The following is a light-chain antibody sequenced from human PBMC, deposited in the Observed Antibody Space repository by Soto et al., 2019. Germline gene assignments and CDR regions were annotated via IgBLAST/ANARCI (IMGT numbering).Light chain of an antibody. CDR3: SSRTTSNPDV. J-gene: IGLJ1*01. CDR1: SSDIGAYNS. V-gene: IGLV2-14*01. Sequence: SALTQPASVSGSPGQSITISCTGTSSDIGAYNSVSWYQQHPGKAPKLMIYEVSNRPSGVSNRYSASKSGNTASLTISGLQAEDEADYYCSSRTTSNPDVFGTGTKLTVL. CDR2: EVS.